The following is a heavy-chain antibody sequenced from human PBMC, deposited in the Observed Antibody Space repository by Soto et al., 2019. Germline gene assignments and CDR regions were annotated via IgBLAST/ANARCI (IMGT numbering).Heavy chain of an antibody. CDR1: GRTLKDCG. Sequence: GGSLRRSCGPPGRTLKDCGLHWSRKSLGKGLEWVAFISYDGKQTYYADSVKGRFTISKDKSKRTLFLQMNSLRVDDTAVYYCARDGRGSHWYFDLWGGGTLV. D-gene: IGHD3-10*01. V-gene: IGHV3-30*03. J-gene: IGHJ2*01. CDR3: ARDGRGSHWYFDL. CDR2: ISYDGKQT.